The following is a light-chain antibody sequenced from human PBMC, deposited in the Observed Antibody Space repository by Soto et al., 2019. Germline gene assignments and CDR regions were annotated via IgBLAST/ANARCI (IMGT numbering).Light chain of an antibody. V-gene: IGKV1-8*01. CDR3: QQSNTYSWT. J-gene: IGKJ1*01. CDR2: AAS. Sequence: AIRMTQSPSSFSASTGDRVTITCRASQGISSYLAWYQQKPGEAPKLLIYAASTLQSGVPSRFSGSGSGTEFTLTISNLQPDDFATYYCQQSNTYSWTFGQGTKVDI. CDR1: QGISSY.